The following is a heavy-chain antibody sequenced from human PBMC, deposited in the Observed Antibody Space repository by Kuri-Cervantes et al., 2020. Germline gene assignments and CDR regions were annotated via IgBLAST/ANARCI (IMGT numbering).Heavy chain of an antibody. CDR1: GGSFSGYY. Sequence: SETLSLTCAVYGGSFSGYYWSWIRQPPGKGLEWIGGIDRSGSTNYNPSLKSRVTASVDTPKSQLSLSLSSVTAADTAVYYCATHLGRGSSRHWGQGTLVTVSS. J-gene: IGHJ4*02. V-gene: IGHV4-34*01. D-gene: IGHD2-2*01. CDR3: ATHLGRGSSRH. CDR2: IDRSGST.